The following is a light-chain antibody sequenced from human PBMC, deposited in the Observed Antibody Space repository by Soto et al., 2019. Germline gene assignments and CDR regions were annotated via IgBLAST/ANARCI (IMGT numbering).Light chain of an antibody. CDR1: QGISSC. V-gene: IGKV1-12*02. CDR2: AAS. CDR3: QQTNFFPWT. Sequence: DIQLTQSPSSVSASVGDRVTITCRASQGISSCLAWFQQKPGKAPKLLIYAASSLQSGVPSRFSGSGSGTAFTLTISRLEPDDFATYYRQQTNFFPWTFGQGTKVEIK. J-gene: IGKJ1*01.